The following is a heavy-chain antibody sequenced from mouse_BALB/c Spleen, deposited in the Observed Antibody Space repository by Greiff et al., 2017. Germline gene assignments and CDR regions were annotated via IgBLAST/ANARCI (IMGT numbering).Heavy chain of an antibody. D-gene: IGHD3-1*01. J-gene: IGHJ3*01. V-gene: IGHV3-6*02. Sequence: ESGPGLVKPSQSLSLTCSVTGYSITSGYYWNWIRQFPGNKLEWMGYISYDGSNNYNPSLKNRISITRDTSKNQFFLKLNSVTTEDTATYYCAKQLGSFAYWGQGTLVTVSA. CDR1: GYSITSGYY. CDR3: AKQLGSFAY. CDR2: ISYDGSN.